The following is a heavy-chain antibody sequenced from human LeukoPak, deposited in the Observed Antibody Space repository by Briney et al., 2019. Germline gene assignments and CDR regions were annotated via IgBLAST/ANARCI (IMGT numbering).Heavy chain of an antibody. V-gene: IGHV4-61*05. CDR2: IYYSGRT. J-gene: IGHJ4*02. CDR1: GGPISRSRDY. D-gene: IGHD4-17*01. CDR3: ARATDLVTTTFDY. Sequence: SETLSLTCTVSGGPISRSRDYWGWVRQPPGKGLEWIGCIYYSGRTNYNPSVKSRVTISVDTSKNQFALKLSSVTAADTAVYYCARATDLVTTTFDYWGQGTLVTVSS.